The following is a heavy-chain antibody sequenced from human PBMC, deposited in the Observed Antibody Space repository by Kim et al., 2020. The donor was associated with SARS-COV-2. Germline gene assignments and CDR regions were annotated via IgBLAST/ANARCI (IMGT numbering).Heavy chain of an antibody. CDR2: IYHSGYT. CDR1: GASISSGDFS. V-gene: IGHV4-30-2*01. Sequence: SETLSLTCAVSGASISSGDFSWSWIRQPPGKGLEWIGYIYHSGYTYYNPSLWGRVTISLHMSKNHFSLNLTSVTAADTAVYYCASGSESSGKSFDYWGQGTLVTVSS. J-gene: IGHJ4*02. CDR3: ASGSESSGKSFDY. D-gene: IGHD6-19*01.